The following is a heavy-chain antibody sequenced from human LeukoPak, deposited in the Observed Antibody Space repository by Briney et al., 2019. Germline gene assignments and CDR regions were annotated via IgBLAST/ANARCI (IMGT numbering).Heavy chain of an antibody. V-gene: IGHV3-21*01. Sequence: PGGSLRLSCAASGFTFSSYSMNWVRQAPGKGLEWVSSISSSSSYIYYADSVKGRFTISRDNAKNSLYLQMNSLRAEDTAVYYCARVGYYGSGSSFHLDYWGQGTLVSVSS. J-gene: IGHJ4*02. CDR1: GFTFSSYS. CDR2: ISSSSSYI. D-gene: IGHD3-10*01. CDR3: ARVGYYGSGSSFHLDY.